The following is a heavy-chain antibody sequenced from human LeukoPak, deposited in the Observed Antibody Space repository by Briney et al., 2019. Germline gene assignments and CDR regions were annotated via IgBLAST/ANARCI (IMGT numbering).Heavy chain of an antibody. CDR2: IFPKTGAT. CDR3: ARTGVGSALTS. Sequence: ASVKVSCKASGYTFTEYHIYWLRQAPGQGLEWMAWIFPKTGATTYAQDFKDRVTVTSDTSMRTAYMELRALTSDDTAVYFCARTGVGSALTSWGLGAQVTVSS. CDR1: GYTFTEYH. J-gene: IGHJ5*01. V-gene: IGHV1-2*02. D-gene: IGHD3-9*01.